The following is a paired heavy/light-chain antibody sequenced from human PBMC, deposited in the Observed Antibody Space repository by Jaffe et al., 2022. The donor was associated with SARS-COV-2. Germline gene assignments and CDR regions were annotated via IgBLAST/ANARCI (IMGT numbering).Heavy chain of an antibody. CDR3: AKVRRTMYSSGWYYFDY. J-gene: IGHJ4*02. CDR1: GFTFSSYA. D-gene: IGHD6-19*01. V-gene: IGHV3-23*04. CDR2: ISGSGGST. Sequence: EVQLVESGGGLVQPGGSLRLSCAASGFTFSSYAMSWVRQAPGKGLEWVSAISGSGGSTYYADSVKGRFTISRDNSKNTLYLQMNSLRAEDTAVYYCAKVRRTMYSSGWYYFDYWGQGTLVTVSS.
Light chain of an antibody. J-gene: IGKJ3*01. CDR1: QSLLHSDGKTY. Sequence: DIVMTQTPLSLSVTPGQPASISCKSSQSLLHSDGKTYLYWYLQKPGQPPQLLIYEVSNRFSGVPDRFSGSGSGTDFTLKISRVEAEDVGVYYCMQSIQLIFTFGPGTKVDIK. CDR2: EVS. CDR3: MQSIQLIFT. V-gene: IGKV2D-29*01.